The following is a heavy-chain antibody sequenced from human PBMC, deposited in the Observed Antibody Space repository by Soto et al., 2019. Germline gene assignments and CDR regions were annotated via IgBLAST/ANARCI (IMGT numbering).Heavy chain of an antibody. D-gene: IGHD3-3*01. CDR2: ISAYNGNT. CDR3: ARDRRFLEWLSYNWIDP. Sequence: ASVKVSCKASGYTFTSYGISWVRQAPGQGLEWMGWISAYNGNTNYAQKLQGRVTMTTDTSTSTAYMELRSLRSDDTAVYYCARDRRFLEWLSYNWIDPWGPGTLVTVFS. J-gene: IGHJ5*02. V-gene: IGHV1-18*01. CDR1: GYTFTSYG.